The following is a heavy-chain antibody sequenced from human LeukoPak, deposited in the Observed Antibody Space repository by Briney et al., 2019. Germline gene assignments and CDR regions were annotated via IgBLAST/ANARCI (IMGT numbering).Heavy chain of an antibody. D-gene: IGHD3-22*01. CDR3: ARDGGIRVSGYYDSSGPTDY. CDR2: ISTYNGKT. V-gene: IGHV1-18*01. Sequence: ASVKVSCKASAYTFTSYGISWVRQAHGQGLEWVGWISTYNGKTNYAQNLQGRVTMTRDTSTSTVYMELSSLRSEDTAVYYCARDGGIRVSGYYDSSGPTDYWGQGTRVTVSS. J-gene: IGHJ4*02. CDR1: AYTFTSYG.